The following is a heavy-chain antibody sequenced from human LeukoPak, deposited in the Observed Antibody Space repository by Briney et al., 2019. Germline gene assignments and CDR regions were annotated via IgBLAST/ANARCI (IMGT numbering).Heavy chain of an antibody. CDR3: TRGYYDSSGYRLEVRVPSHYHMDV. Sequence: GALRLSCAASGFTFSGSAMHWVRQASGKGLEWVGRIRSKANSYATAYAASVKGRVTISRDDSKNTAYLQMNSLKTEDTAVYYCTRGYYDSSGYRLEVRVPSHYHMDVWGKGTTVTISS. D-gene: IGHD3-22*01. J-gene: IGHJ6*03. CDR1: GFTFSGSA. V-gene: IGHV3-73*01. CDR2: IRSKANSYAT.